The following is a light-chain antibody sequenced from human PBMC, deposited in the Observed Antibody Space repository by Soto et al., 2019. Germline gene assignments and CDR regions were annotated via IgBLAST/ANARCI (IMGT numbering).Light chain of an antibody. J-gene: IGKJ5*01. CDR3: QQRSNWPIT. Sequence: EIVFTHSPSTLSLSPGDRATLSCRASQSVSSYLAWYQQKPGQAPRLLIYDASNRATGIPARFSGSGSGTDFTLTISSLEPEDFAVYYCQQRSNWPITFGQGTRL. CDR1: QSVSSY. V-gene: IGKV3-11*01. CDR2: DAS.